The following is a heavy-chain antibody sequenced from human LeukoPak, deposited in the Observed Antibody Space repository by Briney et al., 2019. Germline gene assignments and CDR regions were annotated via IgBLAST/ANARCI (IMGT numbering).Heavy chain of an antibody. V-gene: IGHV1-8*01. CDR1: GYTFTSYD. CDR3: ARTVDYYGSGSYYVY. Sequence: ASVKVSCKASGYTFTSYDINWVRQATGQGLEWMGWMNPNSGNTGYAQKFQGRVTMTRNTSISTACMELSSLRSEDTAVYYCARTVDYYGSGSYYVYWGQGTLVTVSS. D-gene: IGHD3-10*01. CDR2: MNPNSGNT. J-gene: IGHJ4*02.